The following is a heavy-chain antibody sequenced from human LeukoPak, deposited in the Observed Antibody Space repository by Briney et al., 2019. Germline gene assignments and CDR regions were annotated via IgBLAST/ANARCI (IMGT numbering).Heavy chain of an antibody. J-gene: IGHJ4*02. CDR2: ITSSSAYI. CDR1: GFSFSGYN. D-gene: IGHD3-9*01. V-gene: IGHV3-21*01. Sequence: GGSLRLSCAASGFSFSGYNMNWVRQAPGKGLEWVSSITSSSAYIYHADSVKSRFTISRDNAKNSLYLQMNSLRAEDTAVYYCARVLRDYYFDFWGQGTLVTVSS. CDR3: ARVLRDYYFDF.